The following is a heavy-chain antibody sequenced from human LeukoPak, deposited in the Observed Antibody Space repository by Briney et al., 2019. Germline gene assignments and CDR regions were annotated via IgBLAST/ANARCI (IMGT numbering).Heavy chain of an antibody. CDR3: ASSPVLMVRGVWGY. D-gene: IGHD3-10*01. CDR1: GYTFTSYD. V-gene: IGHV1-8*01. J-gene: IGHJ4*02. CDR2: MNPNSGNT. Sequence: ASVKVSCKASGYTFTSYDINWVRQATGQGLGWMGWMNPNSGNTGYAQKFQGRVTMTRNTSISTAYMELSSLRSEDTAVYYCASSPVLMVRGVWGYWGQGTLVTVSS.